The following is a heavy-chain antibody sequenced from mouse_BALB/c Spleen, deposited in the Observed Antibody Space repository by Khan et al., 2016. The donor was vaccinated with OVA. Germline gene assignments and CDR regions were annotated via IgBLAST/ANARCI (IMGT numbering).Heavy chain of an antibody. CDR3: ARAYYRYDVYYAMDY. Sequence: VQLQESGPGLVAPSQSLSITCTVSGFSLSRYNIHWVRQPPGKGLEWLGMIWGGGGTDYNSTLKIRLSISKNNSKSQVFLKRNSLQTDDTAMYYCARAYYRYDVYYAMDYWGQGTSVTVSS. V-gene: IGHV2-6-4*01. J-gene: IGHJ4*01. CDR2: IWGGGGT. CDR1: GFSLSRYN. D-gene: IGHD2-14*01.